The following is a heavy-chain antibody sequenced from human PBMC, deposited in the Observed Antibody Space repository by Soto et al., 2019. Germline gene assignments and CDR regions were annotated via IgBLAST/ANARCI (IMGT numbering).Heavy chain of an antibody. V-gene: IGHV3-13*05. Sequence: EVQLVESGGGLVQPGGSLRLSCEASGFTFRNYDMHWVRQGTGKGLEWVSGISAAGDPDYADSVEGRFTISRENAQNSFFLQINRLRVGDTAVYYCTRADRDFYDLDVWGQGTTVIGSS. CDR2: ISAAGDP. CDR3: TRADRDFYDLDV. CDR1: GFTFRNYD. J-gene: IGHJ6*02.